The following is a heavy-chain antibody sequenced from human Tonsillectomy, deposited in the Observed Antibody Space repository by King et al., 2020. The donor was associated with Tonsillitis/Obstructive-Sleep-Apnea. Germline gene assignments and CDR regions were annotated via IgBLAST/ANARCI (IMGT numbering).Heavy chain of an antibody. V-gene: IGHV3-30*04. CDR2: ISNDGGNK. J-gene: IGHJ6*02. CDR1: GFSFSSYP. CDR3: ARYRDFDYYYAMDV. Sequence: VQLVESGGGVVQPGRSLRLSCAASGFSFSSYPMHWVRQAPGKGLEWLAVISNDGGNKYYADSVKGRFTISRDNSKNTLYLQMNSLRAEDTAVYYCARYRDFDYYYAMDVWGQGTTVPVSS. D-gene: IGHD3-10*01.